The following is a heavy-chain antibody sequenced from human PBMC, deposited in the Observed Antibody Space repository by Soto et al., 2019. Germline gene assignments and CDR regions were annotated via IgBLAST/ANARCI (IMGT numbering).Heavy chain of an antibody. J-gene: IGHJ6*02. D-gene: IGHD4-17*01. CDR3: TKVYTVEHHVMDV. CDR2: IKSKAGGGTI. CDR1: AC. Sequence: ACGSRIIKIQGKGLEWVGRIKSKAGGGTIDYAAPVKGRFIISRDDSKNTVHLQMNSLKAEDTALYYSTKVYTVEHHVMDVWGQGTTVTVSS. V-gene: IGHV3-15*05.